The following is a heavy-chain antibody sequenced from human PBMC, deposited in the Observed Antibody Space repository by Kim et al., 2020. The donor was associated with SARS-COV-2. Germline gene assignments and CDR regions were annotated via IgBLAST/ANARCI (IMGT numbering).Heavy chain of an antibody. CDR1: GSTFNYAW. CDR2: IKSIKYGGTT. D-gene: IGHD3-16*01. J-gene: IGHJ6*02. CDR3: TRDQGGYYFYGMDV. Sequence: GGSLRLSCAVSGSTFNYAWMSWVRQAPGRGLEWVGRIKSIKYGGTTDYAVPVKGRFTVSRDDSKNTVYLQMNSLKSEDTGVYYCTRDQGGYYFYGMDVWGQGTTVTVSS. V-gene: IGHV3-15*01.